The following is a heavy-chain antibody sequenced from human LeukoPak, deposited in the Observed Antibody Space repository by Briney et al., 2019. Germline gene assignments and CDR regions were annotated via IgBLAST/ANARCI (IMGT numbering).Heavy chain of an antibody. CDR3: ARENIATRRGENWFDP. D-gene: IGHD6-6*01. J-gene: IGHJ5*02. CDR1: VYTFTGDF. V-gene: IGHV1-2*02. CDR2: INSDSCGT. Sequence: GASVTVSCKASVYTFTGDFIHWVRQAPGQGPEWMGWINSDSCGTNYARKFQGRVTMTRETSLSPAYMELSSLRPDDTAAVYSARENIATRRGENWFDPWGQGTLVTVSS.